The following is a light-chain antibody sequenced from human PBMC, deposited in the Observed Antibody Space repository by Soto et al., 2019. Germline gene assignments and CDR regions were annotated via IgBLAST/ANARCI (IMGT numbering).Light chain of an antibody. J-gene: IGLJ1*01. CDR2: DVS. CDR1: SSDVGEYDY. CDR3: CSYAGSPYV. V-gene: IGLV2-11*01. Sequence: QSAPTQPRSVSGSPGQPVTISCTGTSSDVGEYDYVSWYQQHPGKAPKLMIFDVSERPSAVPDRFSGSKTGNTASLTISGLQAEDEADYYCCSYAGSPYVFGTGTKVTVL.